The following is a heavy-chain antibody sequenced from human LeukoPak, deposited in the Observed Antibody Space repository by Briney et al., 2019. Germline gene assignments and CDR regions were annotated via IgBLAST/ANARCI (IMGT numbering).Heavy chain of an antibody. V-gene: IGHV1-8*03. D-gene: IGHD1-1*01. Sequence: GASVKVSCKASGYTFTSFDTNWVRQATGQGLEWTGWMNPKSGSAGYAQNFQGRVTFTRDTSISTAYMELSSLRSEDTAVYYCARADYEGNNWNDDAFDIWGQGTMVTVSS. CDR1: GYTFTSFD. CDR2: MNPKSGSA. J-gene: IGHJ3*02. CDR3: ARADYEGNNWNDDAFDI.